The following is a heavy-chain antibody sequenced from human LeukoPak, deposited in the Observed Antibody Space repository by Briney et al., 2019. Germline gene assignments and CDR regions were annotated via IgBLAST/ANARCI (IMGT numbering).Heavy chain of an antibody. D-gene: IGHD4-17*01. J-gene: IGHJ4*02. CDR1: GFTFSSYE. Sequence: GGSLRLSCAASGFTFSSYEMNWVRQAPGKGLEWVSYISSSGSTIYYADSVKGRFTISRDNSKNTLYLQMNSLRAEDTAVYYCARGPSYGVLDYWGQGTLVTVSS. CDR3: ARGPSYGVLDY. CDR2: ISSSGSTI. V-gene: IGHV3-48*03.